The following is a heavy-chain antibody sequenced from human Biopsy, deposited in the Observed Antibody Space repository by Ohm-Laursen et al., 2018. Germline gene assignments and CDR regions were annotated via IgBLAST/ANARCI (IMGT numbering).Heavy chain of an antibody. V-gene: IGHV3-21*04. J-gene: IGHJ4*02. Sequence: SLRLSCTASGFIFSAYTMNWVRQAPGKGLGWVASITSGSSYIYYADSVKGRFTISRDNPKNSLYLQMNSLTTEDTALYYCVRGYSSSWSGYLDHWGQGTLVTVSS. D-gene: IGHD3-3*01. CDR1: GFIFSAYT. CDR3: VRGYSSSWSGYLDH. CDR2: ITSGSSYI.